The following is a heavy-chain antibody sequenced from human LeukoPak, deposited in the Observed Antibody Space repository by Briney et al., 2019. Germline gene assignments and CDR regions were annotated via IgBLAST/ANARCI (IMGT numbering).Heavy chain of an antibody. D-gene: IGHD6-19*01. Sequence: PGGSLRLSCAASGFTFSSYAMHWVRQAPGKGLEWVAVISYDGSNKYYADSVKGRFTISRDNSKNTLYLQMNSLRAEDTAVYYCATWEAYSSGWYLTWGQGTLVTVSS. J-gene: IGHJ5*02. CDR1: GFTFSSYA. CDR2: ISYDGSNK. V-gene: IGHV3-30-3*01. CDR3: ATWEAYSSGWYLT.